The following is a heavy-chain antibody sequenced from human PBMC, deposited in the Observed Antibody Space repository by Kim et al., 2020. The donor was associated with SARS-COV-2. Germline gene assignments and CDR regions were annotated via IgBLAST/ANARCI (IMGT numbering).Heavy chain of an antibody. CDR1: GFTFSSYG. J-gene: IGHJ4*02. CDR2: ISYDGSNK. CDR3: AKDREYYGSGSEGPDY. V-gene: IGHV3-30*18. Sequence: GGSLRLSCAASGFTFSSYGMHWVRQAPGKGLEWVAVISYDGSNKYYADSVKGRFTISRDNSKNTLYLQMNSLRAEDTAVYYCAKDREYYGSGSEGPDYWGQGTLVTVSS. D-gene: IGHD3-10*01.